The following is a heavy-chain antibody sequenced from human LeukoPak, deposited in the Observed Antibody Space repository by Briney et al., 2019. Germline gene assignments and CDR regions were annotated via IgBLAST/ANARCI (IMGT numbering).Heavy chain of an antibody. CDR1: GFTFTNAW. J-gene: IGHJ4*02. V-gene: IGHV3-15*07. D-gene: IGHD2/OR15-2a*01. CDR2: IKSKTDGGTT. CDR3: TRIFRTAHFDY. Sequence: PGGSLRLSWAASGFTFTNAWMNWVRQAPGKGLEWVGRIKSKTDGGTTDYAAPVKGRFTISRDDSENTLYLQVNSLKTEDTAVYYCTRIFRTAHFDYWGQGTPVTVSS.